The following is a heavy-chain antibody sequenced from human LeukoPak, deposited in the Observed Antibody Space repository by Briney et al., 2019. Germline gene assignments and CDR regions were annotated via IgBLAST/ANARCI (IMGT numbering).Heavy chain of an antibody. CDR1: GFTFTSYW. J-gene: IGHJ5*02. CDR3: ARRLGLATITDWFDP. D-gene: IGHD5-12*01. CDR2: IYPGDSDT. Sequence: PGGSLRLSCAASGFTFTSYWIGWVRQMPGKGLEWMGIIYPGDSDTRYSPSFQGQVTISADKSISTAYLQWSSLKASDTAMYYCARRLGLATITDWFDPWGQGTLVTVSS. V-gene: IGHV5-51*01.